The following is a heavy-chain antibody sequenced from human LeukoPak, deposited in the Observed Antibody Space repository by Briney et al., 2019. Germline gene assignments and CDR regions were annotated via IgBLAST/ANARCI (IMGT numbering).Heavy chain of an antibody. CDR2: IYYNGYT. Sequence: PSGTLSLTCTVSGGSIGTYYWSWIRQPPGKGLEWIGYIYYNGYTDYNPSLKSRVTISVHTSKNQFSLKLSSVTAADTAVYYCARDRHWTNDWVFDYWGQGTLVTVSS. V-gene: IGHV4-59*01. CDR3: ARDRHWTNDWVFDY. D-gene: IGHD1/OR15-1a*01. CDR1: GGSIGTYY. J-gene: IGHJ4*02.